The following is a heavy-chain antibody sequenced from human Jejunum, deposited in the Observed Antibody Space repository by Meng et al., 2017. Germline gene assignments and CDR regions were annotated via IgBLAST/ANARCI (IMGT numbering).Heavy chain of an antibody. CDR1: GYTFSSQP. CDR3: ARDALYGKQWLVPAFDS. J-gene: IGHJ4*02. CDR2: INTNTGNGNT. D-gene: IGHD6-19*01. Sequence: HVQLVQSESDVKKPGASVKVSCKASGYTFSSQPLNWVRQAPGQGLEWIGWINTNTGNGNTKYSQKFQDRVTFIRDTSASTAYMELSSLKSEDTAVYYCARDALYGKQWLVPAFDSWGQGTLVTVSS. V-gene: IGHV1-3*04.